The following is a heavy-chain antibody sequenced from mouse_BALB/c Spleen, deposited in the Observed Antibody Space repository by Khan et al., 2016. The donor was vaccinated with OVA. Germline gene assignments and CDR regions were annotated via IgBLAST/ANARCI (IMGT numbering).Heavy chain of an antibody. V-gene: IGHV1-4*01. CDR1: GYTFTSYT. CDR2: INPSNGYT. CDR3: VRYCAYHRNDGWFAY. D-gene: IGHD2-14*01. J-gene: IGHJ3*01. Sequence: QVQLQQSGAELARPGASVKMSCKASGYTFTSYTIHWIKERPGQGLEWIGNINPSNGYTNYNQKFKDKATLTTDKSSTTAYLQLSSLTSDDSAVDNCVRYCAYHRNDGWFAYWGQGTLVTVSA.